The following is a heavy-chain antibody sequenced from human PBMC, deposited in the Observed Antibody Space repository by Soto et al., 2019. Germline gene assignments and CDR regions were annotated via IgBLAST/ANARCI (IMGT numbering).Heavy chain of an antibody. CDR2: INPSGGGA. J-gene: IGHJ4*02. V-gene: IGHV1-46*01. D-gene: IGHD5-12*01. CDR3: ARARAVETATIVGY. CDR1: GYSFTSHN. Sequence: GASVKGSCKASGYSFTSHNVHWVRQPPGQGLEWMGMINPSGGGANYAQKFQGRVTMTSDTSTSTLYMVLSSLRPEDTAVYYCARARAVETATIVGYWGQGTLVTVSS.